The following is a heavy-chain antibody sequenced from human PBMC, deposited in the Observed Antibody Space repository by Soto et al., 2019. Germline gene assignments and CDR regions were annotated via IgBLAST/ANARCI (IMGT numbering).Heavy chain of an antibody. D-gene: IGHD3-3*01. CDR1: GFTFSSYA. J-gene: IGHJ5*02. V-gene: IGHV3-30-3*01. Sequence: GGSLRLSCAASGFTFSSYAMHWVRQAPGKGLEWVAVISYDGSNKYYADSVKGRFTISRDNSKNTLYLQMNSLRAEDTAVYYCARGYYDFWSGYYHNWFDPWGQGTLVTVSS. CDR2: ISYDGSNK. CDR3: ARGYYDFWSGYYHNWFDP.